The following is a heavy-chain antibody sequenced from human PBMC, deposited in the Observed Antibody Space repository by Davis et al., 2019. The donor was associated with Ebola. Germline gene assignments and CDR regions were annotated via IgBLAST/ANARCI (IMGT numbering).Heavy chain of an antibody. J-gene: IGHJ6*02. CDR3: ARGHTYGSMVYGLDV. D-gene: IGHD3-10*01. CDR2: IYHSGST. Sequence: MPGGSLRLSCTVSGGSVSSGTDYWSWIRQSPGKGLEWIGYIYHSGSTIYNPSLKSRVTISVDTSKNQFSVKVTSVTAADTAVYYCARGHTYGSMVYGLDVWGQGTTVTVS. CDR1: GGSVSSGTDY. V-gene: IGHV4-61*01.